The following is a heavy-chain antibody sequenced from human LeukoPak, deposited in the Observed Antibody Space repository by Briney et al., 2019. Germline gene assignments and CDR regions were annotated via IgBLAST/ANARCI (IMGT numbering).Heavy chain of an antibody. CDR3: ARVGPGYLYFQH. CDR2: INPNSGGT. J-gene: IGHJ1*01. CDR1: GYTFTSYG. Sequence: GASVKVSCKASGYTFTSYGISWVRQAPGQGLEWMGWINPNSGGTNYAQKFQGRVTMTRDTSISTAYMELSRLRSDDTAVYYCARVGPGYLYFQHWGQGTLVTVSS. D-gene: IGHD5-18*01. V-gene: IGHV1-2*02.